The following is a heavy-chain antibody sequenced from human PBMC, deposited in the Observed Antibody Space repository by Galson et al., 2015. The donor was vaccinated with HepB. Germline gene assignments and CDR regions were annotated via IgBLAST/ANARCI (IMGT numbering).Heavy chain of an antibody. J-gene: IGHJ1*01. Sequence: SVKVSCKASGGTFSSYAISWVRQAPGQGLEWMGGIIPIFGTANYAQKFQGRVTITADESTSTAYMELSSLRSEDTAVYYCAGGGGKVVPAAMGYFQHWGQGTLVTVSS. CDR1: GGTFSSYA. V-gene: IGHV1-69*13. CDR2: IIPIFGTA. D-gene: IGHD2-2*01. CDR3: AGGGGKVVPAAMGYFQH.